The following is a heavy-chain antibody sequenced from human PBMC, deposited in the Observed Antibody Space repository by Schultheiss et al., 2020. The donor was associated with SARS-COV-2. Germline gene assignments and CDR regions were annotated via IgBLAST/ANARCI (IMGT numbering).Heavy chain of an antibody. CDR1: GGSISSYY. V-gene: IGHV4-34*01. CDR3: ARARLDLYDYVWGSYLFDY. J-gene: IGHJ4*02. Sequence: SQTLSLTCTVSGGSISSYYWSWIRQPAGKGLEWIGEINHSGSTNYNPSLKSRVTISVDTSKNQFSLKLSSVTAADTAVYYCARARLDLYDYVWGSYLFDYWGQGTLVTVSS. D-gene: IGHD3-16*01. CDR2: INHSGST.